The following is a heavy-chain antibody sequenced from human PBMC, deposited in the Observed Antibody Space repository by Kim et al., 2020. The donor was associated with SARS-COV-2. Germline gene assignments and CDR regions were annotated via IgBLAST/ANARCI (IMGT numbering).Heavy chain of an antibody. V-gene: IGHV3-33*06. Sequence: YADSVKGRFTISRDNSKNTLYLQMNSLRAEDTAVYYCAKAIAAAPSAFDIWGQGTMVTVSS. J-gene: IGHJ3*02. CDR3: AKAIAAAPSAFDI. D-gene: IGHD6-13*01.